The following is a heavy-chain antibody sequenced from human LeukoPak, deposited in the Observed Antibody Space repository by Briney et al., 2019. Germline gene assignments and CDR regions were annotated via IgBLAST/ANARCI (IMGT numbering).Heavy chain of an antibody. V-gene: IGHV4-59*12. Sequence: SSETLSLTCTVSGGSISSYYWSWIRQPPGKGLEWIGSIYYSGSTYYNPSLKSRVTISVDTSKNQFSLKLSSVTAADTAVYYCASTIFGVGTGDAFDIWGQGTMVTVSS. J-gene: IGHJ3*02. CDR2: IYYSGST. CDR1: GGSISSYY. CDR3: ASTIFGVGTGDAFDI. D-gene: IGHD3-3*01.